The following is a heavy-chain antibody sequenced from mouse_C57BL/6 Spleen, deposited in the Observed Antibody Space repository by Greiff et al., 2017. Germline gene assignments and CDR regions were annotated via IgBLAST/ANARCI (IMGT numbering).Heavy chain of an antibody. V-gene: IGHV1-52*01. CDR2: IDPSDSET. J-gene: IGHJ2*01. CDR1: GYTFTSYW. D-gene: IGHD2-4*01. CDR3: ARTGDYDGLDY. Sequence: QVQLQQPGAELVRPGSSVKLSCKASGYTFTSYWMHWVKQRPIQGLEWIGNIDPSDSETHYNQKFKDKATLTVDKSSSTAYMQLSSLTSEDSAVYYCARTGDYDGLDYWGQGTTLTVSS.